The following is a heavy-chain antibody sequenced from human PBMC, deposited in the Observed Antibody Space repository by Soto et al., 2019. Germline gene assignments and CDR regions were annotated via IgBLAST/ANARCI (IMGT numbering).Heavy chain of an antibody. CDR2: ISSSGGST. J-gene: IGHJ4*02. V-gene: IGHV3-23*01. CDR1: GFTFGSYV. Sequence: HPGGSLRLSCAASGFTFGSYVMSWVRQAPGKGLEWVSAISSSGGSTYYADSVKGRFTISRDNAKNTLYLQVSGLRAEDTAVYYCAKDNPAWNYYYFDYWGQGILVTVSS. CDR3: AKDNPAWNYYYFDY. D-gene: IGHD1-7*01.